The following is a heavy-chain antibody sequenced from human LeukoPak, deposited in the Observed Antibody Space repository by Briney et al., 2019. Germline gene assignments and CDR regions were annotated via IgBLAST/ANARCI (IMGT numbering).Heavy chain of an antibody. J-gene: IGHJ4*02. D-gene: IGHD3-10*01. CDR2: ISYDGSNK. CDR3: VFENYGSGSYYMDY. Sequence: PGGSLRLSCAASGFTFSSYGMHWVRQAPGKGLEWVAVISYDGSNKYYADSVKGRFTISRDNSKNTLYLQMNSLRAEDTAVYYCVFENYGSGSYYMDYWGQGTLVTVSS. V-gene: IGHV3-30*03. CDR1: GFTFSSYG.